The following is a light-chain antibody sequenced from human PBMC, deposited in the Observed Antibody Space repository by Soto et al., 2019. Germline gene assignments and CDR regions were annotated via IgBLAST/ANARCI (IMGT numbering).Light chain of an antibody. CDR1: QSVSSSY. J-gene: IGKJ5*01. Sequence: EIVLTQSPGTLSLSPGERATLSCRASQSVSSSYLAWYQQKPGQAPRLLIYGASSRATGIPDRFSGGGSGTDFSLTISSLEPEDFAVYYCQQRSDWPLTFGGGTRLEIK. CDR3: QQRSDWPLT. CDR2: GAS. V-gene: IGKV3D-20*02.